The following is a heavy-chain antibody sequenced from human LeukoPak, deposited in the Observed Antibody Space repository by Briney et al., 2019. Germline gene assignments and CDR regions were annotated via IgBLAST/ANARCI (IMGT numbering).Heavy chain of an antibody. V-gene: IGHV5-51*01. Sequence: GESLKISCKDSGYSSTSYWIGWVRQLPGKGLEWMGIIYPGDSDTRYSPSFQAQVTISADKSINTAYLQWSSLKASDTAIYYCARRGEVMDLIDYWGQGTLVTVSS. CDR1: GYSSTSYW. D-gene: IGHD3-16*01. J-gene: IGHJ4*02. CDR3: ARRGEVMDLIDY. CDR2: IYPGDSDT.